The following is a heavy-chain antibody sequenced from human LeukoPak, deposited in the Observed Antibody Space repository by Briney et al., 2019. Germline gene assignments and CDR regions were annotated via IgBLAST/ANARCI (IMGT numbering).Heavy chain of an antibody. CDR2: ISGSGGST. Sequence: GGSLRLSCVASGFTFTSYTMSWVRQAPGMGLEWVSAISGSGGSTYYADSVKGRFTISRDNSKNTLYLQMNSLRAEDTAVYYCAKDSTRVWFGYYMDVWGKGTTVTVSS. V-gene: IGHV3-23*01. J-gene: IGHJ6*03. D-gene: IGHD2-2*01. CDR3: AKDSTRVWFGYYMDV. CDR1: GFTFTSYT.